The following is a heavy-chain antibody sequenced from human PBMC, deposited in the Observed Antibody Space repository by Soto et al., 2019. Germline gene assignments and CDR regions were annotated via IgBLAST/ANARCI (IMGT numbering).Heavy chain of an antibody. V-gene: IGHV4-61*01. CDR1: GGSVSSGSYY. CDR2: IYYSGST. CDR3: AKNPGYYYDSTGYHFDY. J-gene: IGHJ4*02. D-gene: IGHD3-22*01. Sequence: PSETLSLTCTVSGGSVSSGSYYWSWIRQPPGKGLEWIGYIYYSGSTNYNPSLKSRVTISVDTSKNQFSLKLSSVTAEDTAVYYCAKNPGYYYDSTGYHFDYWGQGTLVTVSS.